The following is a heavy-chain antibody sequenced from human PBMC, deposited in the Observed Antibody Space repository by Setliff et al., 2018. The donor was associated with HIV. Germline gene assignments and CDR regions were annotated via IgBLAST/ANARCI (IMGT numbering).Heavy chain of an antibody. CDR3: ARDPYCSGDGCFRYYQH. CDR2: IYSSGST. Sequence: SETLSLTCTVSNVSFNSYYWSWIRHPAGRALEWIERIYSSGSTNYNPSLKSRGNMSLDTSKNQFSLKLSSVTAADTAVYFCARDPYCSGDGCFRYYQHWGRGTLVTVSS. D-gene: IGHD2-15*01. CDR1: NVSFNSYY. V-gene: IGHV4-4*07. J-gene: IGHJ1*01.